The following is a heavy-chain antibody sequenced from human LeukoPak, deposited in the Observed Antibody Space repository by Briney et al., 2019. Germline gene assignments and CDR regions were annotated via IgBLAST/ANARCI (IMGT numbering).Heavy chain of an antibody. V-gene: IGHV3-66*01. CDR2: IYSGDST. D-gene: IGHD3-3*01. CDR3: ARVFWEKDGFIGVFDI. CDR1: GFTVSGNY. Sequence: PGGSLRLSCAASGFTVSGNYMSWVRQAPGKGLEWVSIIYSGDSTYYADSVKGRFTISRDNSKNTLYLQMNSLRAEDTAVYYCARVFWEKDGFIGVFDIWGQGTMVTVSS. J-gene: IGHJ3*02.